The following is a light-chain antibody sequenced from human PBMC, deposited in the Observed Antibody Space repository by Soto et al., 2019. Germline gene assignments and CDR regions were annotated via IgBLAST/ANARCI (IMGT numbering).Light chain of an antibody. CDR2: LTS. CDR3: QQYGSSGT. Sequence: EILLTQSPATLSSFPGDGVTLSCRASQAVNTRLAWYQHKPGQAPRLLIYLTSNRAAGIPARLSGSGSGTDFTLTISRLEPEDFAVYYCQQYGSSGTFGQGTKVDIK. V-gene: IGKV3-20*01. J-gene: IGKJ1*01. CDR1: QAVNTR.